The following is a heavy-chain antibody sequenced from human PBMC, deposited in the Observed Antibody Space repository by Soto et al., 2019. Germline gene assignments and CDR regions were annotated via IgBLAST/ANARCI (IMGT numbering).Heavy chain of an antibody. Sequence: QITLKESGPTLVKPTQILTLTCTFSGFSLSTRGVGVGWIREPPGKALEWLALAYWADDIWYSPSLKSRLTITKDTCKSHVVLRMINLDAVDTATYYCAHRPDGYKYYFNYWGQGTLVTVSS. V-gene: IGHV2-5*02. CDR1: GFSLSTRGVG. D-gene: IGHD5-12*01. CDR2: AYWADDI. CDR3: AHRPDGYKYYFNY. J-gene: IGHJ4*02.